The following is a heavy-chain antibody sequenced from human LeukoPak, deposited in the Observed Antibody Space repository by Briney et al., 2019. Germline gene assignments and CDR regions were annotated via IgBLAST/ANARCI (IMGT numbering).Heavy chain of an antibody. J-gene: IGHJ5*02. Sequence: ASVKVSCKASGYTFTGYYMHWVRQAPGQGLEWMGWINPNSGGTNYAQKFQGRVTMTGDTSISTAYMELSRLRSDDTAVYYCARGRWPGDWFDPWGQGTLVTVSS. D-gene: IGHD7-27*01. V-gene: IGHV1-2*02. CDR3: ARGRWPGDWFDP. CDR2: INPNSGGT. CDR1: GYTFTGYY.